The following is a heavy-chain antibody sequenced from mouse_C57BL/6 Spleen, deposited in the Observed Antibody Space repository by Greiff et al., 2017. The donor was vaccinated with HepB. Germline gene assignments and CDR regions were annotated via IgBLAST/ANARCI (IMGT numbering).Heavy chain of an antibody. V-gene: IGHV1-55*01. CDR2: IYPGSGST. CDR1: GYTFTSYW. J-gene: IGHJ3*01. D-gene: IGHD2-3*01. CDR3: ARSGDGYSAWFAY. Sequence: QVQLQQPGAELVKPGASVKMSCKASGYTFTSYWITWVKQRPGQGLEWIGDIYPGSGSTNYNEKFKSKATLTVDTSSSTAYMRLSSLTSEDSAVYYCARSGDGYSAWFAYWGQGTLVTVSA.